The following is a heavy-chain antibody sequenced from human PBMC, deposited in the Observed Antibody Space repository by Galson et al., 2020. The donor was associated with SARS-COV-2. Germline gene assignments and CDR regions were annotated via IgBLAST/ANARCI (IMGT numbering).Heavy chain of an antibody. CDR1: RGPISGYY. V-gene: IGHV4-59*08. CDR3: AKLAEGRRSSEDY. CDR2: IYSTGTT. J-gene: IGHJ4*02. Sequence: ETSETLSLTCTVSRGPISGYYWSWIRQTPGKKLEWLGRIYSTGTTDYNPSLKSRVTISVDTSKNQFSLTLISVTAADTAVYYCAKLAEGRRSSEDYWVQGTLVTVSS.